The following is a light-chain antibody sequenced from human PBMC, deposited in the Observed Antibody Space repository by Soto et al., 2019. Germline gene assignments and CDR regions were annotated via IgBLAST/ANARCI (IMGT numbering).Light chain of an antibody. V-gene: IGKV1-5*03. CDR2: KAS. Sequence: DIQMTQSPSTLSGSVGERVTITCRASQTVSSWLAWYQQKPGQAPKLLIYKASTLKSGVPSRFSGSGSGTEFTLTISSLQPDDFATYYCQHYNSYSGAFGQGTKVDI. CDR1: QTVSSW. CDR3: QHYNSYSGA. J-gene: IGKJ1*01.